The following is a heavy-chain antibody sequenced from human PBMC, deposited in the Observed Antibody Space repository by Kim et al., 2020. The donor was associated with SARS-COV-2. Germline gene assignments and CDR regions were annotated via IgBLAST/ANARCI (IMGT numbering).Heavy chain of an antibody. Sequence: GGSLRLSCVVSGLTLKRNSMNWVRQAPGKGLEWVSSISTSGSYTHYADSVRGRFTISRDTGKSSVYLEMNSLRGEDTAIYFCASQPGSGSVFEYWGQGTPVTVSS. CDR2: ISTSGSYT. CDR3: ASQPGSGSVFEY. D-gene: IGHD3-10*01. V-gene: IGHV3-21*04. CDR1: GLTLKRNS. J-gene: IGHJ4*02.